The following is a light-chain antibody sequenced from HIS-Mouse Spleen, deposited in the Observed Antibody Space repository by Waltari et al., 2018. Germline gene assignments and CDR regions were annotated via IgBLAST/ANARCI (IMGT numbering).Light chain of an antibody. CDR1: SSDVGSYNR. CDR2: EVS. Sequence: QSALTQPPSVSGSPGQSVTISCTGTSSDVGSYNRVSWYQQPQGTAPKLMIYEVSNRPSGVPDRFSGSKSGNTAALTISGLQAEDEADYYCSSYTSSSTVFGTGTKVTVL. CDR3: SSYTSSSTV. V-gene: IGLV2-18*02. J-gene: IGLJ1*01.